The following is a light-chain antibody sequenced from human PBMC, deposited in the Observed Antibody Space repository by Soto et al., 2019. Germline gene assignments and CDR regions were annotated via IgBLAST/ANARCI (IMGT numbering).Light chain of an antibody. V-gene: IGLV2-18*02. CDR3: SSYTSSSTYV. CDR1: SSDVGSYNR. Sequence: QSALTQPPSVSGSPLRSVTISCTGTSSDVGSYNRVSWYQQPPGTAPKVMIYDVSNRPSGVPDRFSGSKSGNTASLTISGLQAEDESDYYCSSYTSSSTYVFGTGTRSPS. CDR2: DVS. J-gene: IGLJ1*01.